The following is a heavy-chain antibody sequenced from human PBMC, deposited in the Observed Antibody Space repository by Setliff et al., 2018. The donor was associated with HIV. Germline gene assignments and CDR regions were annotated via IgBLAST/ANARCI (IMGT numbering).Heavy chain of an antibody. J-gene: IGHJ4*02. CDR1: GGTFSSYA. CDR3: ARGRSGLPGSNMGLGY. Sequence: GASVKVSCKASGGTFSSYAISWVRQAPGQGLEWMGGIIPIFGTANYAQKFQGRVTITADESTSTASMELSSLRSEDTAVYYCARGRSGLPGSNMGLGYWGQGTLVTVSS. CDR2: IIPIFGTA. D-gene: IGHD3-10*01. V-gene: IGHV1-69*13.